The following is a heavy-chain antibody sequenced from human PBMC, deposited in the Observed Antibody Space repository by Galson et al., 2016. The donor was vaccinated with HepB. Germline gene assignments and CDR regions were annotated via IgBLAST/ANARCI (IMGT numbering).Heavy chain of an antibody. D-gene: IGHD3-10*01. V-gene: IGHV3-11*01. Sequence: SLRLSCAASGFTFSDYYMSWIRQAPGKGLEWLSYITSGSTIYYADSVKGRFTISRDNAKNSLYLQMNSLGDEDTAAYYCARARGRDTRDFDYWGQGTLVTVSS. CDR2: ITSGSTI. CDR1: GFTFSDYY. J-gene: IGHJ4*02. CDR3: ARARGRDTRDFDY.